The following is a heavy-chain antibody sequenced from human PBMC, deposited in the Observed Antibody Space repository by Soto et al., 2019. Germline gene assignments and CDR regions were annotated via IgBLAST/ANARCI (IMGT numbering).Heavy chain of an antibody. V-gene: IGHV1-18*01. CDR3: ARDWVSVAGNFDY. D-gene: IGHD6-19*01. J-gene: IGHJ4*02. Sequence: ASVKVSCKACGDTFSSYAMHWVRQAPGQGLEWMGWISTYNGDTNYAQKLQGRVTMTTDTSTSTAYMELRSLRSDDTAVYYCARDWVSVAGNFDYWGQGTLVTVSS. CDR1: GDTFSSYA. CDR2: ISTYNGDT.